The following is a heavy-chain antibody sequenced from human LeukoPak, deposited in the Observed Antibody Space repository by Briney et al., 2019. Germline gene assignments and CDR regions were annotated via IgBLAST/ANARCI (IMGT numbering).Heavy chain of an antibody. CDR1: GYTFTSYD. CDR2: MNPNSGNT. Sequence: GASVKVSCKASGYTFTSYDINWVRQATGQGLELMGWMNPNSGNTGYAQKFQGRVTMTRNTSISTAYMELSSLRSEDTAVYYCASYPSLLGYCSGGSCYSRDYWGQGTLVTVSS. CDR3: ASYPSLLGYCSGGSCYSRDY. D-gene: IGHD2-15*01. V-gene: IGHV1-8*01. J-gene: IGHJ4*02.